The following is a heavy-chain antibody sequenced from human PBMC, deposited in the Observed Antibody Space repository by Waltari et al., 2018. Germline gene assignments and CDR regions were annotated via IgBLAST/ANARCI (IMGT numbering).Heavy chain of an antibody. CDR3: ARGTSITIFGVVIGVGWFDP. CDR2: IIPIFGTA. CDR1: GGTFSSYA. Sequence: QVQLVQSGAEVKKPGSSVKVSCKASGGTFSSYAISWVRQAPGQGLEWMGGIIPIFGTANYAQKFQGRVTITADESTSTAYMELSSLRSEDTAVYYCARGTSITIFGVVIGVGWFDPWGQGTLVTVSS. J-gene: IGHJ5*02. D-gene: IGHD3-3*01. V-gene: IGHV1-69*01.